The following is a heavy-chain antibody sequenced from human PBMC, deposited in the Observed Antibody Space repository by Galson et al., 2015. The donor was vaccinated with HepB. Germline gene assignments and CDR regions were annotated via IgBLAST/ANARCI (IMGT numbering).Heavy chain of an antibody. Sequence: FLGLSCAASGFIFDTYWMTWVRQARGKGLEWVANINQNGNEKYYVDSVKGRFTISRDHAENSLSLQMNSLRAEDTAVYYCARFSVSTGWFPPMAYYYAMDVWGQGTTVTVSS. CDR2: INQNGNEK. V-gene: IGHV3-7*01. CDR1: GFIFDTYW. D-gene: IGHD6-19*01. J-gene: IGHJ6*02. CDR3: ARFSVSTGWFPPMAYYYAMDV.